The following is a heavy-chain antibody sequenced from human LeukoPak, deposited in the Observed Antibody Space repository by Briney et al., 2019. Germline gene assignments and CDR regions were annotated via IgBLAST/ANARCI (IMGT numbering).Heavy chain of an antibody. CDR3: ARNPRGGDYDSSGYYSDY. CDR1: GFTFSSSA. CDR2: ISNNGGYT. V-gene: IGHV3-23*01. Sequence: GGSLRLSCAASGFTFSSSAMSWVRQAPGKGLEWVSAISNNGGYTYYADSVKGRFTISRDNSKNTLYLQMNSLRAEDTAVYYCARNPRGGDYDSSGYYSDYWGQGTLVTVSS. D-gene: IGHD3-22*01. J-gene: IGHJ4*02.